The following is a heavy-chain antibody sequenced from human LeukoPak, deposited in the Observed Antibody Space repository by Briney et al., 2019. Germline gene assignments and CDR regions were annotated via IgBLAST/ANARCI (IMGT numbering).Heavy chain of an antibody. CDR2: ISGSSSYI. CDR1: GFTFSTYN. D-gene: IGHD1-26*01. J-gene: IGHJ4*02. Sequence: GGSLRLSCAASGFTFSTYNMNWVRQAPGKWLEWVSSISGSSSYIYYADSVKGRFSISRDNAKNSLYLQMNSLRAEDTAVYYCARDLLGWELHYFDYWGQGTLVTVSS. V-gene: IGHV3-21*01. CDR3: ARDLLGWELHYFDY.